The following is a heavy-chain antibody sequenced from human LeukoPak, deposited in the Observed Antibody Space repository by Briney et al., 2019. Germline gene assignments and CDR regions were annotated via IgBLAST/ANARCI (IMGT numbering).Heavy chain of an antibody. V-gene: IGHV3-30-3*01. Sequence: GGSLRLSCAASGFIFINYAMHWVRQAPGKGLEWVAAISYDGSNKYYADSVKGRFTISRDNSKNTLYLQMNSLRAEDTAVYYCAREHYDFWSGYYGWFDPWGQGTLVTVSS. J-gene: IGHJ5*02. D-gene: IGHD3-3*01. CDR2: ISYDGSNK. CDR3: AREHYDFWSGYYGWFDP. CDR1: GFIFINYA.